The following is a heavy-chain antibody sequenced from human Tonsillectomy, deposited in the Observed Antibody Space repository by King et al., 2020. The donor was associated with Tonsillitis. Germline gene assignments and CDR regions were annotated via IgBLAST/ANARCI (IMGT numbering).Heavy chain of an antibody. J-gene: IGHJ4*02. CDR1: GFTFSNAW. CDR3: TTDVFFWVVVAATPGY. V-gene: IGHV3-15*01. CDR2: IKSKTDGGTT. Sequence: QLVQSGGGLVKPGGSLRLSCAASGFTFSNAWMSWVRQAPGKGLEWVGRIKSKTDGGTTDYAAPVKGRFTISRDDSKNTLYLQMNSLKTEDTALYYCTTDVFFWVVVAATPGYWGQGPLVTVSS. D-gene: IGHD2-15*01.